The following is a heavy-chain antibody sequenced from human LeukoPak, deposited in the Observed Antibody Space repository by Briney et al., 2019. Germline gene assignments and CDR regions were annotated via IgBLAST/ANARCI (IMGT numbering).Heavy chain of an antibody. V-gene: IGHV3-23*01. J-gene: IGHJ4*02. CDR1: GLTFSSYA. CDR2: ISGSGSST. Sequence: GGSLRLSCAASGLTFSSYALSWVRQAPGKGLEWVSGISGSGSSTYYADSVKGRFTISRDNSKNTLYLQMNSLRAEDTAVYYCAKMAAAGTWASFDYWGQGTLVTVSS. CDR3: AKMAAAGTWASFDY. D-gene: IGHD6-13*01.